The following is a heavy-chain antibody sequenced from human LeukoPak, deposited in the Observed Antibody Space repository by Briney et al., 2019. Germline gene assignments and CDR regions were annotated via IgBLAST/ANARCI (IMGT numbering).Heavy chain of an antibody. CDR2: IYYSRST. CDR1: GGSISSSSYY. CDR3: AREDTKIVELDP. J-gene: IGHJ5*02. V-gene: IGHV4-39*02. Sequence: SETLSLTCTVSGGSISSSSYYWGWIRQPPGKGLEWIGSIYYSRSTYYNPSLKSRVTISVDTSKNQFSLKLSSVTAADTAVYYCAREDTKIVELDPWGQGTLVTVSS. D-gene: IGHD3-22*01.